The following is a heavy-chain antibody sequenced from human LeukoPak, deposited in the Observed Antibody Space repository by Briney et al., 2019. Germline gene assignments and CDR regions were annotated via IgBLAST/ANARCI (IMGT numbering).Heavy chain of an antibody. CDR2: MNPNSGNT. Sequence: GASVKVSCKASGYTFTSYDINWVRQATGQGLEWMGWMNPNSGNTGYAQKFQGRVTMTRNTSISTAYMELSSLRSEDTAVYYCARCPSSRGGYYSNWFDPWGQGTLVTVSS. D-gene: IGHD3-3*01. J-gene: IGHJ5*02. V-gene: IGHV1-8*01. CDR1: GYTFTSYD. CDR3: ARCPSSRGGYYSNWFDP.